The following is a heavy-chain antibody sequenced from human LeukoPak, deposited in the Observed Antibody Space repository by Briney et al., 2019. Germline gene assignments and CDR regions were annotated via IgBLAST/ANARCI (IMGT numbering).Heavy chain of an antibody. J-gene: IGHJ6*02. V-gene: IGHV4-34*01. CDR3: ARGGSSGFPYCYYYGMDV. D-gene: IGHD6-19*01. CDR1: GGSFSGYY. Sequence: PSETLSLTCAVYGGSFSGYYWSWIRQPPGKGLEWIGEINHSGSTNYNPSLKSRVTISVDTSKNQFSLKLSSVTAADTAVYYCARGGSSGFPYCYYYGMDVWGQGTTVTVSS. CDR2: INHSGST.